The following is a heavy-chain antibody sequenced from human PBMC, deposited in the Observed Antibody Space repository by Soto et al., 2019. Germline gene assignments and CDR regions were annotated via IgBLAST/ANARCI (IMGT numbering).Heavy chain of an antibody. Sequence: VQLVESGGGLVKPGGSLRLSCAASGFTFSDYYMSWIRQAPGKGLEWVSYISSSGSTIYYADSVKGRFTISRDNAKNSLYLQMNSLRAEDTAVYYCARDLTGYCSSTSCSTPWFDPWGQGTLVTVSS. D-gene: IGHD2-2*02. CDR2: ISSSGSTI. V-gene: IGHV3-11*01. CDR1: GFTFSDYY. CDR3: ARDLTGYCSSTSCSTPWFDP. J-gene: IGHJ5*02.